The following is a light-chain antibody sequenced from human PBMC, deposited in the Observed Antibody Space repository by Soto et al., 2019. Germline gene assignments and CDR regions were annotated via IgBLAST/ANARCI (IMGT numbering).Light chain of an antibody. CDR1: QSVSSSY. CDR3: QQYGSSPPLYT. CDR2: GAS. V-gene: IGKV3-20*01. Sequence: EIVLTQSPGTPSLSPGERATLSCRASQSVSSSYLAWYQQKPGQALRLLIYGASSRATGIPDRFSGSGSGTDFTLTISRLEPEDFAVYYCQQYGSSPPLYTFGQGTKLEIK. J-gene: IGKJ2*01.